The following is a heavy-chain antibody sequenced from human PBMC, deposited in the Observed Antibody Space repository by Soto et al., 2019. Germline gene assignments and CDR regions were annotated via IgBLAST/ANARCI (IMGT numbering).Heavy chain of an antibody. CDR1: GGSFSGYY. J-gene: IGHJ6*03. V-gene: IGHV4-34*01. Sequence: QVQLQQWGAGLLKPSETLSLTCAVYGGSFSGYYWSWIRQPPGKGLEWIGEINHSGSTNYNPSLKSRVTISVGTTKYQFSLMLSSVTAADTAVYYCARGSRRMGYCSGGSCYYPNRGYMDVWGKGTTVTVSS. CDR2: INHSGST. CDR3: ARGSRRMGYCSGGSCYYPNRGYMDV. D-gene: IGHD2-15*01.